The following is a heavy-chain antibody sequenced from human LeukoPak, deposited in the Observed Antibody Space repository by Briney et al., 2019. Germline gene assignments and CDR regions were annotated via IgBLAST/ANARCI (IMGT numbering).Heavy chain of an antibody. J-gene: IGHJ4*02. CDR2: IKQDGSEK. CDR1: GFTFSNYW. D-gene: IGHD2-2*03. Sequence: GGSLRLSCAASGFTFSNYWMSWVRQAPGKGLEWVANIKQDGSEKYYVDSVKGRFTISRDNAKNSLYLQMNSLRAEDTAVHYCARASGYCSSTSCYGGLDYWGQGTLVTVSS. CDR3: ARASGYCSSTSCYGGLDY. V-gene: IGHV3-7*01.